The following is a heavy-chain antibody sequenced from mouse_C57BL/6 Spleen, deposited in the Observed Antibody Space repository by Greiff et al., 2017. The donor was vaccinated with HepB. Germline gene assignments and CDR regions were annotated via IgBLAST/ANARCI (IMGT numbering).Heavy chain of an antibody. CDR1: GFSLTSYG. J-gene: IGHJ4*01. D-gene: IGHD2-4*01. V-gene: IGHV2-6*03. CDR2: IWSDGST. CDR3: ARLGAITYYYAMDY. Sequence: VKVVESGPGLVAPSQSLSITCTVSGFSLTSYGVHWVRQPPGKGLEWLVVIWSDGSTTYNSALKSRLSISKDNSKSQVFLKMNSLQTDDTAMYYCARLGAITYYYAMDYWGQGTSVTVSS.